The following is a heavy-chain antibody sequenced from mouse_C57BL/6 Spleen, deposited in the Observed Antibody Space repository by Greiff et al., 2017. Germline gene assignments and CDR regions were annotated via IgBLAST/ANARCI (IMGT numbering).Heavy chain of an antibody. Sequence: QVQLQQSGAELVRPGTSVKMSCKASGYTFTNYWIGWAKQRPGHGLEWIGDIYPGGGYTNYNEKFKGKATLTADKSSSTAYMQFSSLTSEDSAIYYCARSHYYGSSPWYFDVWGTGTTVTVSS. V-gene: IGHV1-63*01. J-gene: IGHJ1*03. CDR2: IYPGGGYT. CDR1: GYTFTNYW. CDR3: ARSHYYGSSPWYFDV. D-gene: IGHD1-1*01.